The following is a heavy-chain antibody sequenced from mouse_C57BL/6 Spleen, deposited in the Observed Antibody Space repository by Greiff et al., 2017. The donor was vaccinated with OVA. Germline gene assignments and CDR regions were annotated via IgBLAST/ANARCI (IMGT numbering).Heavy chain of an antibody. CDR1: GFSLTSYG. CDR2: IWSDGST. CDR3: ARPDSSGYGGFAY. J-gene: IGHJ3*01. D-gene: IGHD3-2*02. V-gene: IGHV2-6*03. Sequence: VQLQQSGPGLVAPSQSLSITCTVSGFSLTSYGVHWVRQPPGKGLEWLVVIWSDGSTTYNSALKSRLNSSKDNSKSQVFLKMNSLQTDGTAMYYCARPDSSGYGGFAYWGQGTLVTVSA.